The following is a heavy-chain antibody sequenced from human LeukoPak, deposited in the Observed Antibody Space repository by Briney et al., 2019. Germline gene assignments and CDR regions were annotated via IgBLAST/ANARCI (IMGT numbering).Heavy chain of an antibody. CDR2: IKQDGSEK. D-gene: IGHD6-13*01. J-gene: IGHJ4*02. Sequence: GGSLSLSCAVSGFTFSSHWMSWVRQAPGKGLEWVANIKQDGSEKYYVDSVKGRFTISRDNAKNSLYLQMNSLRAEDTAVYYCARDLEVIAAAGNYDYWGQGTLVTVSS. V-gene: IGHV3-7*03. CDR1: GFTFSSHW. CDR3: ARDLEVIAAAGNYDY.